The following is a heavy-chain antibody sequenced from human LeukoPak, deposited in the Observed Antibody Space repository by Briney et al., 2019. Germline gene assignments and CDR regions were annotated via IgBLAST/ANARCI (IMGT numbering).Heavy chain of an antibody. D-gene: IGHD2-15*01. CDR3: AILYCSGGSCYPPPYYYYGMDV. CDR2: INPNSGGT. V-gene: IGHV1-2*02. Sequence: ASVKVSCKASGYTFTGYYMHWVRQAPGQGLEWMGWINPNSGGTNYAQKVQGRVTMTRDTSISTAYMELSRLRSDDTAVYYCAILYCSGGSCYPPPYYYYGMDVWGQGTTVTVSS. J-gene: IGHJ6*02. CDR1: GYTFTGYY.